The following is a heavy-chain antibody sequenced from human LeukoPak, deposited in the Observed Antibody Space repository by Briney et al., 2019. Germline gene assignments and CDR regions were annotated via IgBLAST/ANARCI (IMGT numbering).Heavy chain of an antibody. CDR3: AREGTSGTHLNWFDP. Sequence: SETLSLTCTVSGGSISSYYWSWIRQPPGKGLEWIGYIYYTGSTNYNPSLKSRVTISVDTSKNQFSLKLSSVTAADTAVYYCAREGTSGTHLNWFDPWGQGTLVTVSS. CDR2: IYYTGST. D-gene: IGHD1-1*01. V-gene: IGHV4-59*01. J-gene: IGHJ5*02. CDR1: GGSISSYY.